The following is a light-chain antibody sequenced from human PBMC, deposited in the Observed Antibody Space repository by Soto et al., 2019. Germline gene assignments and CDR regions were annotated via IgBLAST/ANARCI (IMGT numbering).Light chain of an antibody. CDR1: SRDVGGYNY. CDR2: DVT. V-gene: IGLV2-11*01. Sequence: QSVLTQPRSVSGSPGQSVTISCTGTSRDVGGYNYVSWYQQHPGKLPKLMIYDVTQRPSGVPDRFSGSKSGNTASLIISGLQAEDEADYYCCSYAGSYTVVFGGETKLTVL. J-gene: IGLJ2*01. CDR3: CSYAGSYTVV.